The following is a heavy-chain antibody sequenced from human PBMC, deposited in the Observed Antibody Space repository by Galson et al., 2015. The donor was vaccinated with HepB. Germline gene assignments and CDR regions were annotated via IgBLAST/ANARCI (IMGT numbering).Heavy chain of an antibody. D-gene: IGHD1-26*01. CDR1: GYPFTNHD. CDR2: MNPNSDDT. V-gene: IGHV1-8*01. J-gene: IGHJ6*02. CDR3: ARMGSYHPTSIFSYYHSFAMDV. Sequence: SVKVSCKASGYPFTNHDIHWVRQATGQGLEWVGWMNPNSDDTGYEQKFQGRATLTRNTSISTVYLELSSLRYEDTAVYYCARMGSYHPTSIFSYYHSFAMDVWGQGTKVTVSS.